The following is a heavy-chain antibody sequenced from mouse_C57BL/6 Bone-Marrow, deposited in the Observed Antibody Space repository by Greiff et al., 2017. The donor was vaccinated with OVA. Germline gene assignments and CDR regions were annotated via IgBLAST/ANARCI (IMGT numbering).Heavy chain of an antibody. CDR2: IYPRSGNT. Sequence: LQESGAELARPGASVKLSCKASGYTFTSYGISWVKQRTGQGLEWIGEIYPRSGNTYYNEKFKGKATLTADKSSSTAYMELRSLTSEDSAVYFCARGGAITTVVATDYFDYWGQGTTLTVSS. V-gene: IGHV1-81*01. D-gene: IGHD1-1*01. CDR3: ARGGAITTVVATDYFDY. CDR1: GYTFTSYG. J-gene: IGHJ2*01.